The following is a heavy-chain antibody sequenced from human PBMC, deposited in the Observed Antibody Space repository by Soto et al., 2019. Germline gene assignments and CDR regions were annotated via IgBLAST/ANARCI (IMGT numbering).Heavy chain of an antibody. Sequence: EVQLLESGGGLVQPGGSLRLSCAASGFTFSSYAMSWVRQAPGKGLEWVSAISGSGGSTYYADSVKGRFTISRDNSKNTLYLQMNSLRAEDPAVYYCEKFVGAARLPYDYWGQVTLVTVSA. J-gene: IGHJ4*02. CDR2: ISGSGGST. CDR1: GFTFSSYA. CDR3: EKFVGAARLPYDY. D-gene: IGHD6-6*01. V-gene: IGHV3-23*01.